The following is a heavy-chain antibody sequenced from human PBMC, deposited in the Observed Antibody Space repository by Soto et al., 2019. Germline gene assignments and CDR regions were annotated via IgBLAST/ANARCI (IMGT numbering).Heavy chain of an antibody. D-gene: IGHD1-26*01. J-gene: IGHJ4*02. CDR1: GFTFNKYT. Sequence: EVQLVESGGGLVQSGGSLRLTCAASGFTFNKYTMNWVRQAPGKGLEWLSYISGGGGTMFYADSVKGRVTISRDNAKNSLYLQMDSLRAEDTAVYDCARDKSGSYSIDYWGQGTLVTVSS. CDR2: ISGGGGTM. CDR3: ARDKSGSYSIDY. V-gene: IGHV3-48*04.